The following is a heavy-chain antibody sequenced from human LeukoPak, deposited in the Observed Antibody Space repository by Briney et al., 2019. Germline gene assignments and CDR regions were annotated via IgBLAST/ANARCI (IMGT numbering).Heavy chain of an antibody. J-gene: IGHJ4*02. CDR2: ISGSGGST. D-gene: IGHD3-10*01. CDR1: GFTFSTHA. Sequence: GGSLRLSCAASGFTFSTHAMNWVRQAPGKGLEWVSGISGSGGSTYYADSVKGRFTISRDNSKNTLYLQTNSLRAEDTAVYYCAKDPYINSRSGGFDYWGQGTLVTVSS. CDR3: AKDPYINSRSGGFDY. V-gene: IGHV3-23*01.